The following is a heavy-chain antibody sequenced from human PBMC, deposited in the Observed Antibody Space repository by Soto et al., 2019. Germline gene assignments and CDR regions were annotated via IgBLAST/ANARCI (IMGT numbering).Heavy chain of an antibody. V-gene: IGHV4-4*02. J-gene: IGHJ6*02. Sequence: TLSLTCAVSCVSISSSNWWSWVRQPPGKGLEWIGEIYHSGSTNYNPSLKSRVTISVDKSKNQFSLKLSSVTNMDPVDTATYYCARSIREEYYYYYGMDVWGQGTTVTVSS. CDR3: ARSIREEYYYYYGMDV. CDR1: CVSISSSNW. CDR2: IYHSGST. D-gene: IGHD4-17*01.